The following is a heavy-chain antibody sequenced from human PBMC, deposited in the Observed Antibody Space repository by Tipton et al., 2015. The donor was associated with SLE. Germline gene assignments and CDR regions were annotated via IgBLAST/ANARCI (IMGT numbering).Heavy chain of an antibody. Sequence: TLSLTCTVSGGSISSYYWSWIRQPPGKGLEWIGYIYYSGSTNYNPSLKSRVTISVDTSENQFSLKLSSVTAADTAVYYCARDPFLDGGFGPWGQGTLVTVSS. V-gene: IGHV4-59*01. CDR3: ARDPFLDGGFGP. CDR1: GGSISSYY. CDR2: IYYSGST. J-gene: IGHJ5*02. D-gene: IGHD5-24*01.